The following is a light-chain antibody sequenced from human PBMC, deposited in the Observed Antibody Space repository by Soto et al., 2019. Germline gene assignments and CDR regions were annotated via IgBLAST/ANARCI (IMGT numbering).Light chain of an antibody. CDR3: QQYNSYSPRT. CDR2: DTF. V-gene: IGKV1-5*01. CDR1: QSIRSW. Sequence: DIQMTQSPSSLSASVGDRVSITCRASQSIRSWLAWYQRKPGKAPKLLMFDTFRWESGVTSRLSGSRSGTEFNLTLSSLQSDDYATYYCQQYNSYSPRTVGGGTK. J-gene: IGKJ4*01.